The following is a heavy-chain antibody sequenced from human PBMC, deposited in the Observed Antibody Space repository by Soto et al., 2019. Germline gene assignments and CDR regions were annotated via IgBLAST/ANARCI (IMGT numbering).Heavy chain of an antibody. Sequence: GGSLRLSCPASGLTFSSYAMHWVRQAPGKGLEWVAVISYDGSNKYYADSVKGRFTISRDNSKNTLYLQMNSLRAEDTAVYYCTRDYSSGWTRWFDPWGQGTLVTVSS. D-gene: IGHD6-19*01. V-gene: IGHV3-30-3*01. J-gene: IGHJ5*02. CDR1: GLTFSSYA. CDR2: ISYDGSNK. CDR3: TRDYSSGWTRWFDP.